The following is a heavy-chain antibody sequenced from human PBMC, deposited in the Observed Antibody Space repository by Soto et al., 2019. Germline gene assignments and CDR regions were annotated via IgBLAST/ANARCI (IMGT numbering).Heavy chain of an antibody. CDR2: ISATGGNI. Sequence: EAQLLESGGGLARPGGSLRLSCVASGFIFSDYAMTWIRQAPGKGLEWVATISATGGNIEYRESLKGRFTISRDNSKKMVYLPINVLTADDTAVYYCAKVAGGLGYFDLWGRGTLVTVSS. J-gene: IGHJ2*01. CDR1: GFIFSDYA. D-gene: IGHD3-16*01. CDR3: AKVAGGLGYFDL. V-gene: IGHV3-23*01.